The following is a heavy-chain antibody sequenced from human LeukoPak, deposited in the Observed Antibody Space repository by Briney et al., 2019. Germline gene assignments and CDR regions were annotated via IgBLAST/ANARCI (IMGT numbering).Heavy chain of an antibody. CDR1: GGSISSYF. V-gene: IGHV4-59*01. Sequence: SETLSLTCTVSGGSISSYFWSWIRQPPGKGLEWIGYIYYSGSTSYNPSLKSRVTISVDTSKKQFSLKLSSVTAADTAFYYCARYIVSYPHDAFDIWGQGTMVTVSS. CDR3: ARYIVSYPHDAFDI. D-gene: IGHD1-26*01. CDR2: IYYSGST. J-gene: IGHJ3*02.